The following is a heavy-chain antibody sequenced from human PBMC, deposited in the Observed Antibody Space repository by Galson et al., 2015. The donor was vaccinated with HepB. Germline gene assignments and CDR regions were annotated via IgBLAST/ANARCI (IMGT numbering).Heavy chain of an antibody. Sequence: SLRLSCAASGFTFSSYAMSWVRQAPGKGLEWVSAISGSGGSTYYADSVKGRFTISRDNSKNTLYLQMNSLRAEDTAVYYCAKGRWVVPAAMATSFDYWGQGTLVTVSS. V-gene: IGHV3-23*01. J-gene: IGHJ4*02. CDR1: GFTFSSYA. CDR3: AKGRWVVPAAMATSFDY. CDR2: ISGSGGST. D-gene: IGHD2-2*01.